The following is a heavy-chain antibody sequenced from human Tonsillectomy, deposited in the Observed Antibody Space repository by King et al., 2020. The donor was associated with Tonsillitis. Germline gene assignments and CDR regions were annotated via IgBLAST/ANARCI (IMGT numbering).Heavy chain of an antibody. CDR1: GGSISSHY. CDR3: ARGFDDGVWGSPNWFDP. J-gene: IGHJ5*02. D-gene: IGHD3-16*01. V-gene: IGHV4-59*11. Sequence: VQLQESGPGLVKPSETLSLTCTVSGGSISSHYWSWIRQPPGKGLEWIGYIHYSGSTNYNPSLKRRVTISVDTSKNQFSLNLSSVTAADTAVYYCARGFDDGVWGSPNWFDPWGQGTLVTVSS. CDR2: IHYSGST.